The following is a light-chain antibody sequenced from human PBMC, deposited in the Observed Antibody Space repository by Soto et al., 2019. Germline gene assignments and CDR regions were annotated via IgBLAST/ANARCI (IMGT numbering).Light chain of an antibody. J-gene: IGKJ2*01. CDR2: GAS. CDR3: QHYGNPAYT. V-gene: IGKV3-20*01. Sequence: EIVLTQSPGTLSWSPGERATVSCRASQSVNSGYLAWYQQRPGQAPRLLIYGASSRATGIPDRFSGRGSGTDFTLTISRLEPEDFAVYYCQHYGNPAYTVGQGTKLEIK. CDR1: QSVNSGY.